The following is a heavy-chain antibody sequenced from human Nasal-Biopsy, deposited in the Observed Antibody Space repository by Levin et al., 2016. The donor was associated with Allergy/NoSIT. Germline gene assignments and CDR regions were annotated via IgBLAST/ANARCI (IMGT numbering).Heavy chain of an antibody. V-gene: IGHV3-23*01. CDR1: GFNFNNYA. CDR3: TKTEGAYSKIPDF. D-gene: IGHD2-15*01. Sequence: GESLKISCAASGFNFNNYAMNWVCQAPGKGLEWVSTINHNGDNTNYADSVKGQFTISRDNSKNTLYLQMNSLRAEDTALYYCTKTEGAYSKIPDFWGQGTLVTASS. J-gene: IGHJ4*02. CDR2: INHNGDNT.